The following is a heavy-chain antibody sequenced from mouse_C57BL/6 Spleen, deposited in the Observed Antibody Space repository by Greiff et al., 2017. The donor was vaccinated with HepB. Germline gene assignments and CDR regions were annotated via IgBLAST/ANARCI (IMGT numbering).Heavy chain of an antibody. Sequence: QVQLQQSGPELVKPGASVKISCKASGYAFSSSWMNWVKQRPGKGLEWIGRSYPGDGDTNYNGKFKGKATLTADKSSSTAYMQLSSLTSEDSAVYFCARKFMTTVVAENYCGQGTTLTVSS. D-gene: IGHD1-1*01. J-gene: IGHJ2*01. V-gene: IGHV1-82*01. CDR3: ARKFMTTVVAENY. CDR2: SYPGDGDT. CDR1: GYAFSSSW.